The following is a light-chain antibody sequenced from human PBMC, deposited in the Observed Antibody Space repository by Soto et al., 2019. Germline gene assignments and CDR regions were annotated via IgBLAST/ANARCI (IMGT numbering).Light chain of an antibody. CDR2: GAS. Sequence: EIVLTQSPGTLSLSPGERATLSCRASQSVSSSYLAWYQQKPGQAPRLLIYGASSRATGIPDRFSGSGSETAFTLTISRLEPEDVAVYYCQQYGSSPRRTFGQGTKVEIK. CDR3: QQYGSSPRRT. CDR1: QSVSSSY. V-gene: IGKV3-20*01. J-gene: IGKJ1*01.